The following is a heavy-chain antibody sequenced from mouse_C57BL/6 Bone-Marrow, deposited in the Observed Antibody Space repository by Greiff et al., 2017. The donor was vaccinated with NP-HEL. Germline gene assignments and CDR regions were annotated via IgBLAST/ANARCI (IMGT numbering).Heavy chain of an antibody. CDR3: ARRHYGRAMDY. Sequence: DVKLQESGPELVKPGASVKMSCKASGYTFTDYNMHWVKQSHGKSLEWIGYINPNNGGTSYNQKFKGKATLTVNKSSSTAYMELRSLTSEDSAVYYCARRHYGRAMDYWGQGTSVTVSS. CDR2: INPNNGGT. D-gene: IGHD1-1*01. CDR1: GYTFTDYN. J-gene: IGHJ4*01. V-gene: IGHV1-22*01.